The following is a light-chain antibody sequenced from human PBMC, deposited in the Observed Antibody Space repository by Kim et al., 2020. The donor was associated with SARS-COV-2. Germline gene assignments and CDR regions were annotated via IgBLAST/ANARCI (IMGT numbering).Light chain of an antibody. V-gene: IGLV3-1*01. CDR1: KLGVKS. Sequence: SVSPGQTARPTCSGDKLGVKSACWYQQRPGPSLVLVIYKHNTRPSGIPERFSGSNSGNTATLTISGTQAMDEADYYCQAWDSSTVVFGGGTQLTVL. CDR2: KHN. J-gene: IGLJ2*01. CDR3: QAWDSSTVV.